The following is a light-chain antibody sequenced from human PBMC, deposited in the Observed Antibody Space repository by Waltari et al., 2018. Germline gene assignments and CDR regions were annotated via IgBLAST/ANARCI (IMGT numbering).Light chain of an antibody. Sequence: QSALTQPASVSGSPGQSITISCTGTSSDVGGYKYVSWYHKHPGTAPKLIIYDIRDRPSGVAKRCAGSKSGNTASLTVSGLQAEDEAYYYCCSYTSSSTIFGVGTKVTVL. V-gene: IGLV2-14*03. CDR1: SSDVGGYKY. CDR3: CSYTSSSTI. CDR2: DIR. J-gene: IGLJ2*01.